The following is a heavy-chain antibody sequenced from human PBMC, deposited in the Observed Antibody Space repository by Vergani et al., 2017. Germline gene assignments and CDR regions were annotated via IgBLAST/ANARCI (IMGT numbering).Heavy chain of an antibody. V-gene: IGHV5-51*01. Sequence: EVQLVQSGAEVKKSGEPLKISCNGSGYSFTSYWIGWVRQMPGKGLEWMGIIYPGDSDTRYSPSFQGQVTISADKSISTAYLQWSSLKASDTAMYYCAGHHEAGGPHFDYWGQGTLVTVSS. CDR3: AGHHEAGGPHFDY. CDR2: IYPGDSDT. J-gene: IGHJ4*02. D-gene: IGHD3-16*01. CDR1: GYSFTSYW.